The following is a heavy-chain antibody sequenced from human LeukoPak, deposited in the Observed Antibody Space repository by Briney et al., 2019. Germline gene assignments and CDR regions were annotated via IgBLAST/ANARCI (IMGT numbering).Heavy chain of an antibody. J-gene: IGHJ4*02. D-gene: IGHD3-3*01. CDR2: IYHSGST. CDR3: GREVGVGSYGVLDY. CDR1: GGSISTNNW. V-gene: IGHV4-4*02. Sequence: SGTLSLTCAVSGGSISTNNWWHWVRQSPGKGLEWIGEIYHSGSTNYNPSLKSRVTISVDTSKNQFSLKVNSVTAADTATYYCGREVGVGSYGVLDYWGQGTLVTVSS.